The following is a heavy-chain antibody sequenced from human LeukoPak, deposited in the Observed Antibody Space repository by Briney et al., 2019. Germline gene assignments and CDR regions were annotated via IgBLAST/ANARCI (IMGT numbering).Heavy chain of an antibody. CDR1: GGSVTNYY. D-gene: IGHD4-17*01. CDR3: ARDRNGDHYFDY. V-gene: IGHV4-59*02. J-gene: IGHJ4*02. Sequence: SETRSLTCTVSGGSVTNYYWSWIRQPPGKGLEWIGYIYYTGSTNYNPSLKSRVTISIDTSNNQFSLKLSSVTAADTAVYYCARDRNGDHYFDYWGLGTLVTVSS. CDR2: IYYTGST.